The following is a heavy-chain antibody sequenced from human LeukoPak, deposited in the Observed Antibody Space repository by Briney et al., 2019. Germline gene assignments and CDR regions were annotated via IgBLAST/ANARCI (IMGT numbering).Heavy chain of an antibody. CDR2: MNPNSGNA. CDR1: GYTFSTCD. J-gene: IGHJ4*02. CDR3: ARVLGSISH. Sequence: ASVKVSCKASGYTFSTCDINWVRQATGQGLEWMGWMNPNSGNAGFAHKFQGRLTMTRDTSISTAYMELSSLRSEDTAVYYCARVLGSISHWGQGTLVTVSS. D-gene: IGHD1-1*01. V-gene: IGHV1-8*01.